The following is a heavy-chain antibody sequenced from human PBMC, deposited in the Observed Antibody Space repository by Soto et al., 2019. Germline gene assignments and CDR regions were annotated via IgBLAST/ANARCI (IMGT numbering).Heavy chain of an antibody. CDR3: AKDPISSSWYREHNWFDP. J-gene: IGHJ5*02. D-gene: IGHD6-13*01. CDR1: GFTFSSDA. CDR2: ISGSGGST. Sequence: EVPLLESGGGLVQPGGSLSLSCAASGFTFSSDALCWVRQAPGAGLEWVSAISGSGGSTYYADSVKGRFTISRDNSKSPLYLQMNSLRAEYTAVYYCAKDPISSSWYREHNWFDPWGQRSRVTVSS. V-gene: IGHV3-23*01.